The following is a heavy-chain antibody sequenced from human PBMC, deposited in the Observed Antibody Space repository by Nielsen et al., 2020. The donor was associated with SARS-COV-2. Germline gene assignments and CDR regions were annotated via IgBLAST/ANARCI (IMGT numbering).Heavy chain of an antibody. CDR3: AHSAYYDFWSGQEGAFDY. CDR2: IYWDDDK. V-gene: IGHV2-5*02. CDR1: GFSLSTSGVG. D-gene: IGHD3-3*01. Sequence: SGPTLVKPTHTLTLTCTFSGFSLSTSGVGVGWIRQPPGKALEWLALIYWDDDKRYSPSLKSRLTITKDTSKNQVVLTMTNMDPVDTATYYCAHSAYYDFWSGQEGAFDYWGQGTLVTVSS. J-gene: IGHJ4*02.